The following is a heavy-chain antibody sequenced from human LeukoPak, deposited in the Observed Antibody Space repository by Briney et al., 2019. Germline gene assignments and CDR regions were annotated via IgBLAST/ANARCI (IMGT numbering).Heavy chain of an antibody. J-gene: IGHJ4*02. V-gene: IGHV1-69*13. CDR1: GGTFSSYA. CDR3: ARESGSYEAYFDY. CDR2: IFPIFATA. D-gene: IGHD1-26*01. Sequence: SVKVSCKASGGTFSSYAISWVRQAPGQGLEWMGRIFPIFATANYAQKFQGRVTITADESTSTAYMELSSLRSEDTAVYYCARESGSYEAYFDYWGQGTLVTVSS.